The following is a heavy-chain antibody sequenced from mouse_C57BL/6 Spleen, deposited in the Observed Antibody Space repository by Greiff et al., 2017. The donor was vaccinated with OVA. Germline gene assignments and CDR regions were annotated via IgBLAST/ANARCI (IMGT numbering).Heavy chain of an antibody. J-gene: IGHJ2*01. Sequence: EVNVVESGGGLVKPGGSLKLSCAASGFTFSSYAMSWVRQTPEKRLEWVATISDGGSYTYYPDNVKGRFTISRDNAKNNLYLQMSHLKSEDTAMYYCARGRTPVFDYWGQGTTLTVSS. CDR1: GFTFSSYA. CDR2: ISDGGSYT. CDR3: ARGRTPVFDY. V-gene: IGHV5-4*03.